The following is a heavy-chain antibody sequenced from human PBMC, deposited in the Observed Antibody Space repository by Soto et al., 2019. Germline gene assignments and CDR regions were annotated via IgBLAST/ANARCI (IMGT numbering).Heavy chain of an antibody. CDR3: AHRFGLTTWESSGHHSDCFQY. Sequence: QITLKESGPTLVKPTQTLTLTCTFSGFSLSTNGVGVGWIRQPPGKALEWLALIYWDDDKIYSPSLKSRLIITRDNSKNQVVLTMTNMDPVETATFYCAHRFGLTTWESSGHHSDCFQYWGQGTLVTVSS. CDR1: GFSLSTNGVG. CDR2: IYWDDDK. V-gene: IGHV2-5*02. J-gene: IGHJ1*01. D-gene: IGHD3-22*01.